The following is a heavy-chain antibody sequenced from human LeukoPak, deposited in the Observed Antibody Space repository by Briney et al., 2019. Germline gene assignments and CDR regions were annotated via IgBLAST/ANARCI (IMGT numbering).Heavy chain of an antibody. CDR3: ALRWFGASYFDY. V-gene: IGHV1-8*01. D-gene: IGHD3-10*01. J-gene: IGHJ4*02. CDR1: GYTFTSYD. CDR2: MNPNSGNT. Sequence: ASVKVSCKASGYTFTSYDINWVRQATGQGLEWMGWMNPNSGNTGYAQKFQGRVTMTRNTSISTAYMELSSLRSEDTAVYYCALRWFGASYFDYWGQGTLVTVSS.